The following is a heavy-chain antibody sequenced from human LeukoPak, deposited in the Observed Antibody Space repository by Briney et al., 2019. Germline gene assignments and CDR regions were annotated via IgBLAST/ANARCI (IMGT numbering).Heavy chain of an antibody. J-gene: IGHJ4*02. V-gene: IGHV3-48*03. CDR3: ARIHAGVNAWYYFDS. Sequence: GGSLRLSCAASGFTFSNYEMNWVRQAPGKGLEWVSYISSSGNTIYYADSVRGRFTVSRDNAKNSLSLQMNSLRAEDTAVYYCARIHAGVNAWYYFDSWGQGTLVTVSS. D-gene: IGHD4-23*01. CDR2: ISSSGNTI. CDR1: GFTFSNYE.